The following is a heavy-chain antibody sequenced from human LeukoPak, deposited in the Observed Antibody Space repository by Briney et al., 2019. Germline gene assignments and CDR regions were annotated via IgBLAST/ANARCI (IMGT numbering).Heavy chain of an antibody. CDR3: AKGGAARFDY. Sequence: GGSLRLSCAASGFTFSDTWMHWVRQAPGEGLVWVSRIRSDGSDTRYAESVKGRFTISRDNSKNTLYLQMNSLRAEDTAVYYCAKGGAARFDYWGQGTLVTVSS. D-gene: IGHD5-18*01. CDR2: IRSDGSDT. V-gene: IGHV3-74*01. CDR1: GFTFSDTW. J-gene: IGHJ4*02.